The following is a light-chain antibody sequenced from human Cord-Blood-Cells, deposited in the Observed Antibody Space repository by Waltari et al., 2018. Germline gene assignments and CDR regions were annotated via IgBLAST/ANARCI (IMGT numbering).Light chain of an antibody. CDR3: SSYTSSSNYV. V-gene: IGLV2-14*01. Sequence: QSALTQPASVSGSPGQSITIPCTGTSSDVGGYNYVSWYQQHPGKAPKLMIYEVSNRPSGVSNRFSGSKSGNTASLTISGLQAEDEADYYCSSYTSSSNYVFGTGTKVTV. CDR2: EVS. J-gene: IGLJ1*01. CDR1: SSDVGGYNY.